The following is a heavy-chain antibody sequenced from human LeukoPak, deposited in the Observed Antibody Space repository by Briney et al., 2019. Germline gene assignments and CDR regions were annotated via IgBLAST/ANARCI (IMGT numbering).Heavy chain of an antibody. CDR1: GFTFSSYW. CDR3: ARDGVAVAGTFDY. D-gene: IGHD6-19*01. J-gene: IGHJ4*02. Sequence: GGSLRLSCVASGFTFSSYWMSWVRQAPGKGLEWVANIKQDGSEKYYVDSVKGRFTISRDNAKNSLYLQMNSLRAEDTAVYYCARDGVAVAGTFDYWGQGTLVTVSS. CDR2: IKQDGSEK. V-gene: IGHV3-7*01.